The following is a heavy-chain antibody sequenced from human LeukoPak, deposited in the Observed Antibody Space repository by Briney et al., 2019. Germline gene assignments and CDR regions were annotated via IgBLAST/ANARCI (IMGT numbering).Heavy chain of an antibody. D-gene: IGHD3-16*02. CDR3: ARGVDVWGNYRQYYFDY. J-gene: IGHJ4*02. V-gene: IGHV3-23*01. Sequence: GGSLRLSCAASGFTFSKNAMSWVRQAPGKGLEWVSSITSSGSATCYADSVKGRFTISRDNSKNTLYLQMNGLRAEDTAVYYGARGVDVWGNYRQYYFDYWGQETLVTVSS. CDR2: ITSSGSAT. CDR1: GFTFSKNA.